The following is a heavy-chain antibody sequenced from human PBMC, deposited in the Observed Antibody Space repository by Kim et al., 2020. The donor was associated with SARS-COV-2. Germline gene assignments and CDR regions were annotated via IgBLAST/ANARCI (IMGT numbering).Heavy chain of an antibody. CDR1: GYTLTELS. V-gene: IGHV1-24*01. Sequence: ASVKVSCKVSGYTLTELSMHWVRQAPGKGLEWMGGFDPEDGETIYAQKFQGRVTMTEDTSTDTAYMELSSLRSEDTAVYYCATDRGRKYDILTGYGEDGMDVWGQGTTVTVSS. CDR2: FDPEDGET. D-gene: IGHD3-9*01. CDR3: ATDRGRKYDILTGYGEDGMDV. J-gene: IGHJ6*02.